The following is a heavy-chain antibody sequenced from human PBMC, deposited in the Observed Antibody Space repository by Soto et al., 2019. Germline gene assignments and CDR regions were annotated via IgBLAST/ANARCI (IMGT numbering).Heavy chain of an antibody. D-gene: IGHD3-22*01. V-gene: IGHV3-30*18. CDR1: GFTFSSYG. CDR3: AKVVSYYDSSGYYPDY. CDR2: ISYDGSNK. Sequence: QVQLVESGGGVVQPGRSLRLSCAASGFTFSSYGMHWVRQAPGKGLEWVAVISYDGSNKYYADSVKGRFTISRDNSKNTLYLQMNSLRAEDTAVYYCAKVVSYYDSSGYYPDYWGQGTLVTVSS. J-gene: IGHJ4*02.